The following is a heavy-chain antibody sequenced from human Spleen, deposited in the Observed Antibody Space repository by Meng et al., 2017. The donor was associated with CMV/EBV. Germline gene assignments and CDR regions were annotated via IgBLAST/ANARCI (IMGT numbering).Heavy chain of an antibody. V-gene: IGHV1-2*02. CDR1: GYTFTGYY. CDR3: ARDSITVTISLYYFDY. J-gene: IGHJ4*02. Sequence: ASVKVSCKASGYTFTGYYMHWVRQAPGQGLEWMGWINPNSGGTNYAQKFQGRVTMTRDTSISTAYMELRSLRSDDTAVYYCARDSITVTISLYYFDYWGQGTLVTVSS. CDR2: INPNSGGT. D-gene: IGHD4-11*01.